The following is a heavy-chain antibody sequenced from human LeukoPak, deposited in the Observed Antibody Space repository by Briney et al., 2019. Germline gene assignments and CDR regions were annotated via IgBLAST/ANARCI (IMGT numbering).Heavy chain of an antibody. CDR1: GYIFTDYY. Sequence: ASVKVSCKASGYIFTDYYVHWVRQTPGQGLEWMGGINPNSGGTTYAQKFQGRVTMTRDTSISTAYMELSRLGSDDTAVYYCARDYEYNWNAYWGQGTLVTVSS. J-gene: IGHJ4*02. D-gene: IGHD1-1*01. CDR3: ARDYEYNWNAY. CDR2: INPNSGGT. V-gene: IGHV1-2*02.